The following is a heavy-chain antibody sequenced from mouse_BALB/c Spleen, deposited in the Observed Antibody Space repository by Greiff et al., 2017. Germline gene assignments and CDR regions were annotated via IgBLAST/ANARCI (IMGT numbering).Heavy chain of an antibody. Sequence: EVKLMESGGGLVKPGGSLKLSCAASGFTFGSYAMSWVRQSPEKRLEWVAEISSGGSYTYYPDTVTGRFTISRDNAKNTLYLEMSSLRSEDTAMYYCARDTTASWFAYWGQGTLVTVSA. CDR3: ARDTTASWFAY. CDR1: GFTFGSYA. D-gene: IGHD1-2*01. CDR2: ISSGGSYT. V-gene: IGHV5-9-4*01. J-gene: IGHJ3*01.